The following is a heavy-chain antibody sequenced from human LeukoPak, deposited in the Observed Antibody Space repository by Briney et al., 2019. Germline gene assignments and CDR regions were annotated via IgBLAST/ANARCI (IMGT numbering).Heavy chain of an antibody. CDR1: GFTFSSYA. Sequence: GGSLRLSCAASGFTFSSYAMTWVRQPPGKGLEGVSSITGSTGSTYYADSVKGRFTISRDNSKNTVYLQMNSLRAEDTAIYYCAKARYYDWLSDYWGQGTLVTVSS. CDR2: ITGSTGST. V-gene: IGHV3-23*01. CDR3: AKARYYDWLSDY. D-gene: IGHD3-9*01. J-gene: IGHJ4*02.